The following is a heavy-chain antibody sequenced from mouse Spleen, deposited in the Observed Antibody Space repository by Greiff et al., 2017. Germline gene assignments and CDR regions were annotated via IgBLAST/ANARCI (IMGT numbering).Heavy chain of an antibody. CDR3: ARSYYGNTAWFAY. J-gene: IGHJ3*01. CDR1: GFSLTSYG. Sequence: VQVVESGPGLVQPSQSLSITCTVSGFSLTSYGVHWVRQSPGKGLEWLGVIWSGGSTDYNAAFISRLSISKDNSKSQVFFKMNSLQADDTAIYYCARSYYGNTAWFAYWGQGTLVTVSA. V-gene: IGHV2-2*01. CDR2: IWSGGST. D-gene: IGHD2-1*01.